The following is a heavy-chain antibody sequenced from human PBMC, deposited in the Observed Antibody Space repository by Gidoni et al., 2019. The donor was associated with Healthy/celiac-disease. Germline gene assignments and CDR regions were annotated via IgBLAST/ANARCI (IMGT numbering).Heavy chain of an antibody. Sequence: QVQLEQSGAEVKKPGASVKGSGKASGYTFTGYYMHWVRQAPGQGLEWMGRINPNSGGTNYAQKFQGRVTMTRDTSISTAYMELSRLRSDDTAVYYCARDFHRVESFDYWGQGTLVTVSS. CDR2: INPNSGGT. V-gene: IGHV1-2*06. J-gene: IGHJ4*02. CDR1: GYTFTGYY. D-gene: IGHD3-10*01. CDR3: ARDFHRVESFDY.